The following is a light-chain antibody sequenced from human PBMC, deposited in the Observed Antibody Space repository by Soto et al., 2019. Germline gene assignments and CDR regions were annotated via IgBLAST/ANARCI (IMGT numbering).Light chain of an antibody. Sequence: VQRPQSQYTLSASVGDRVTITCRASQSIRSLLAWYQQKPGKAPKVLIYDASSLGSGVPSRFSGSGSGTEFTLTISSLQPDDFATYFCQQYQTYSPFGQGTLLEI. CDR3: QQYQTYSP. CDR1: QSIRSL. V-gene: IGKV1-5*01. J-gene: IGKJ5*01. CDR2: DAS.